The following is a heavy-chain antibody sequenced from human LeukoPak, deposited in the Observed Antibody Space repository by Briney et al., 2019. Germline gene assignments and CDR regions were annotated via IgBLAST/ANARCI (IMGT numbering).Heavy chain of an antibody. V-gene: IGHV3-66*02. D-gene: IGHD3-10*01. CDR1: GFTFRSYA. Sequence: GGSLRLSCAASGFTFRSYAMSWVRQAPGKGLEWVSSINRDSSTYYADFVKGRFTISRDNSKSTLYLQMNSLGAEDTAVYYCARPARGGDFDYWGQGTLVTVSS. CDR2: INRDSST. CDR3: ARPARGGDFDY. J-gene: IGHJ4*02.